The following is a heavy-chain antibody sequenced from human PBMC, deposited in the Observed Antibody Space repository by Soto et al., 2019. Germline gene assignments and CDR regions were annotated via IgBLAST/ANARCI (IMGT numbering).Heavy chain of an antibody. CDR3: AREVSLEVAGTFDY. J-gene: IGHJ4*02. CDR2: IYYSGST. CDR1: GGSISRGGYY. Sequence: LSLTCTVSGGSISRGGYYWSWSRQHPGKGLEWIWYIYYSGSTYYNPSLKSRVTISVDTSKNQFSLKLSSVTAADTAVYYCAREVSLEVAGTFDYWGQGTMVTVSS. D-gene: IGHD6-19*01. V-gene: IGHV4-31*03.